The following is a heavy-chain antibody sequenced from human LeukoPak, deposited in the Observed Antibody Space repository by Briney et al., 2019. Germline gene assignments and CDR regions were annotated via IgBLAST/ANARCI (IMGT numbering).Heavy chain of an antibody. CDR1: DYSISSGYY. V-gene: IGHV4-38-2*01. D-gene: IGHD3-16*02. Sequence: SETLSLTCAVSDYSISSGYYWGWIRQPPGKGLEWIGSIYHSGSTYYNPSLKSRVTISVDTSKNQFSLKLSSVTAADTAVYYCARVGYVWGSYRYTFDYWGQGTLVTVSS. J-gene: IGHJ4*02. CDR3: ARVGYVWGSYRYTFDY. CDR2: IYHSGST.